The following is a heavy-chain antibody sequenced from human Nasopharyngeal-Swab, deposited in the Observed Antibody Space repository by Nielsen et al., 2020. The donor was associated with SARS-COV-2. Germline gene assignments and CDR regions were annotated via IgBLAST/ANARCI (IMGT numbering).Heavy chain of an antibody. CDR2: IWYDGSNK. D-gene: IGHD2-15*01. Sequence: WIRQPPGKGLEWVAVIWYDGSNKYYADSVKGRFTISRGNSKNTLYRQMNSLRAEDTAVYYCARDAGGGAHFDYWGQGTLVTVSS. CDR3: ARDAGGGAHFDY. J-gene: IGHJ4*02. V-gene: IGHV3-33*01.